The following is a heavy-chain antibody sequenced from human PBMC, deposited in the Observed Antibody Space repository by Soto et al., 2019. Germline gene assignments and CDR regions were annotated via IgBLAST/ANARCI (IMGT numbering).Heavy chain of an antibody. Sequence: QVQLVQSGAEVKKPGASVKVSCKASGYTFIDYGFSWVRQAPGQGLEWMGWISAYNGNTRNAQKFQGRLTRTRETSTSSADMELRSLRSDDTAVYYCARDDRVYGDYGVKFDAWGQGALVTVSS. D-gene: IGHD4-17*01. V-gene: IGHV1-18*01. CDR3: ARDDRVYGDYGVKFDA. J-gene: IGHJ5*02. CDR1: GYTFIDYG. CDR2: ISAYNGNT.